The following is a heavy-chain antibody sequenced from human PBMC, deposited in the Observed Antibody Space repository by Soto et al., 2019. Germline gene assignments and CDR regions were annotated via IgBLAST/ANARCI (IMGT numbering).Heavy chain of an antibody. D-gene: IGHD5-12*01. CDR2: MNPNSGNT. CDR3: VGGHRMATIDY. CDR1: GYTFTSYD. J-gene: IGHJ4*01. V-gene: IGHV1-8*01. Sequence: ASVKVSCKASGYTFTSYDINWVRQASGQGLEWMGWMNPNSGNTGYAQKFQGRLTMTWNTSISTAYMELSSLRSEDTAVYYCVGGHRMATIDYLGHGTLFTVSS.